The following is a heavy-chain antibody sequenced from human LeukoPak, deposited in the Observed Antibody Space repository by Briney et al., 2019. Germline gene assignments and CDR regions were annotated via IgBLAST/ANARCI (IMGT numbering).Heavy chain of an antibody. J-gene: IGHJ4*02. Sequence: GGSLRLSCAASGFTFSNAWMSWVRQAPGKGLEWVAFIRYDGSNKYYADSVKGRFTISRDNSKNTLYLQMNSLRAEDTAVYYCAKPRSYDSSGYYFDYWGQGTLVTVSS. CDR2: IRYDGSNK. CDR3: AKPRSYDSSGYYFDY. CDR1: GFTFSNAW. V-gene: IGHV3-30*02. D-gene: IGHD3-22*01.